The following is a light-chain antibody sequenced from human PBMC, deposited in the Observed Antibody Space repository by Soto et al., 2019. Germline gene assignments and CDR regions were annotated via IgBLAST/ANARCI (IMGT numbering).Light chain of an antibody. CDR3: AAWDDSLSGWV. CDR1: STNIGRNS. V-gene: IGLV1-44*01. Sequence: QPVLTQPPSASGTPGQRVSISCSGSSTNIGRNSISWYQNLPGTAPKLLIYTNNHRPAGVPARFSGSKSGTSASLAISGLQSEDEADYYCAAWDDSLSGWVFGGGPKLTIL. CDR2: TNN. J-gene: IGLJ3*02.